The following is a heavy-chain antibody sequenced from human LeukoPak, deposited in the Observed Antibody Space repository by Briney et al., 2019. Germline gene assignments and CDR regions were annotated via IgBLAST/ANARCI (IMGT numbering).Heavy chain of an antibody. V-gene: IGHV1-8*01. CDR2: MNPNSGNT. CDR3: ASNREYCGGDCYSYDAFDI. CDR1: GYPFTNYD. J-gene: IGHJ3*02. Sequence: ASVKVSCKASGYPFTNYDINWVRQATGQGLEWMGWMNPNSGNTGYAQKFQGRVTMTRNTSISTAYMELSSLRSDDTAVYYCASNREYCGGDCYSYDAFDIWGQGTMVTVSS. D-gene: IGHD2-21*01.